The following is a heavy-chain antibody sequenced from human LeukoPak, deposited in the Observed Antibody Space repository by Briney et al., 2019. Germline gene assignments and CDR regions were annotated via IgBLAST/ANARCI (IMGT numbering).Heavy chain of an antibody. V-gene: IGHV3-48*02. CDR3: ARDHRWNFDF. CDR2: IGKSSENI. D-gene: IGHD2-15*01. Sequence: PGGSLRLSCAASGFTFSAYSMNWVRQAPVKGLEWVSYIGKSSENIAYADSVKGRCTISRDDAKNSLYLQMNSLRDEDTAVYYCARDHRWNFDFWGQGILVTVSS. CDR1: GFTFSAYS. J-gene: IGHJ4*02.